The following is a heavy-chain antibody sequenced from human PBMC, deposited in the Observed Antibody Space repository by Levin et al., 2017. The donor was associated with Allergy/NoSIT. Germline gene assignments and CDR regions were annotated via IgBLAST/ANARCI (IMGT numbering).Heavy chain of an antibody. CDR2: IYSSGMT. J-gene: IGHJ4*02. CDR3: AGLGIVAAVAFDY. Sequence: ASVKVSCAVSGFSVSRHYMNWVRQAPGKGLEWVSIIYSSGMTDYADSVKGRFTISRDDSKNTVYLQMNSLGVEDTAVYYCAGLGIVAAVAFDYWGQGTLVTVSS. V-gene: IGHV3-53*01. D-gene: IGHD6-13*01. CDR1: GFSVSRHY.